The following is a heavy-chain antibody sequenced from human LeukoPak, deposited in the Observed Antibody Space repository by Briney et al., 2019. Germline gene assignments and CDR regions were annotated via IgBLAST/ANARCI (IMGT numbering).Heavy chain of an antibody. D-gene: IGHD2-15*01. CDR2: IGVYNGDT. CDR1: GYTFTSFG. J-gene: IGHJ4*02. V-gene: IGHV1-18*04. CDR3: TRDHCSGDNCPSFDY. Sequence: GASVTVSCKPSGYTFTSFGISWVRQAAGQGLAGMGWIGVYNGDTNYAQKFQGRVTMTTDTSTSTDYMDLRSLRSDDTAVYYCTRDHCSGDNCPSFDYWGQGTLVTVSS.